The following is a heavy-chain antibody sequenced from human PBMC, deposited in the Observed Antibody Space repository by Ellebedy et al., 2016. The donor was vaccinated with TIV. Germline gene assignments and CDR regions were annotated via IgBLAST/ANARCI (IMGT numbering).Heavy chain of an antibody. CDR1: GFTFSSYS. V-gene: IGHV3-48*01. J-gene: IGHJ6*02. CDR3: ARDWPYYDGMDV. Sequence: PGGSLRLSCAASGFTFSSYSMNWVRQAPGKGLEWVSSISSSSSSTIYYADSVKGRFTISRDNAKNSLYLQMNSLRAEDTAVYYCARDWPYYDGMDVWGQGTTVTVSS. CDR2: ISSSSSSTI.